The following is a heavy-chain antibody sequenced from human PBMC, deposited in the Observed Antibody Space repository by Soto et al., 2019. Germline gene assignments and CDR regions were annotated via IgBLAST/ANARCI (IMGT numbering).Heavy chain of an antibody. Sequence: QVQLQESGPGLVKPSGTLSLTCAVSGGSISSSNWWSWVRQPPGKGLEWIGEIYHSGSTNYNPSLKSRVTISVAQSKNQFSLKLSSVTAAATAVYYCARVVGGYYYGMDVWGQGTTVTVSS. CDR3: ARVVGGYYYGMDV. CDR1: GGSISSSNW. J-gene: IGHJ6*02. CDR2: IYHSGST. D-gene: IGHD2-2*01. V-gene: IGHV4-4*02.